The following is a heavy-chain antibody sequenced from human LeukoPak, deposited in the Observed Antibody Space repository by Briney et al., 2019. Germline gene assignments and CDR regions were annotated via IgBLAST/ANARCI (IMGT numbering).Heavy chain of an antibody. J-gene: IGHJ6*02. CDR3: ARQPPQYYGMDV. CDR1: GGSFSNYY. Sequence: PSETLSLTCTVSGGSFSNYYWSWIRQPAGKGLECIGRIYTSGSTNYIPSVKSRVTMSVDTSNNQFSLKLTSVTAADTAVYYCARQPPQYYGMDVWGQGTTVTVSS. V-gene: IGHV4-4*07. D-gene: IGHD1-14*01. CDR2: IYTSGST.